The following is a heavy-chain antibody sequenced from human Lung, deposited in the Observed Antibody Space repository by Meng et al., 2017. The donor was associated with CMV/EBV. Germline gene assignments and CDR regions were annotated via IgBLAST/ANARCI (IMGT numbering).Heavy chain of an antibody. CDR2: IHNSGSS. CDR3: AREVYLDGSGFRRSYSDF. CDR1: DDSISSNIYY. Sequence: LSCTVSDDSISSNIYYWGWIRQPPGKGLEWIGNIHNSGSSFHNPSLKGRVTISIDMSRNQFSLTLNSVTAADTAVYYCAREVYLDGSGFRRSYSDFWXQGTLVTVSS. V-gene: IGHV4-39*07. D-gene: IGHD3-22*01. J-gene: IGHJ4*02.